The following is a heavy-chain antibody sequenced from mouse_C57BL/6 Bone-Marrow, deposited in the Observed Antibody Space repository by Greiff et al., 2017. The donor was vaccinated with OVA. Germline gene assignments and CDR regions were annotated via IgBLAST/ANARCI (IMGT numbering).Heavy chain of an antibody. CDR1: GYTFTSYW. D-gene: IGHD4-1*01. CDR2: IHPNSGST. V-gene: IGHV1-64*01. CDR3: ARGWLTGTFYWYFDV. Sequence: QVQLQQPGAELVKPGASVKLSCKASGYTFTSYWMHWVKQRPGQGLEWIGMIHPNSGSTNYNEKFKSKATLTVDKSSSTAYMQLSSLTSEDSAVYYGARGWLTGTFYWYFDVWGTGTAVTVTA. J-gene: IGHJ1*03.